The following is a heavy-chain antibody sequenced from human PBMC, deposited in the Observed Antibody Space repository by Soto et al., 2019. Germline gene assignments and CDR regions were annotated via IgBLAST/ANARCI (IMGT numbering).Heavy chain of an antibody. Sequence: PGVSLRLSCSASGFTFSSYAMSWVRQAPGKGLEWVSAISGSGGSTYYADSVKGRFTISRDNSKNTLYLQMNSLRAEDTAVYYCASQRSGSYSRGDFDIWGKRTMVNDPS. V-gene: IGHV3-23*01. CDR3: ASQRSGSYSRGDFDI. D-gene: IGHD1-26*01. CDR1: GFTFSSYA. J-gene: IGHJ3*02. CDR2: ISGSGGST.